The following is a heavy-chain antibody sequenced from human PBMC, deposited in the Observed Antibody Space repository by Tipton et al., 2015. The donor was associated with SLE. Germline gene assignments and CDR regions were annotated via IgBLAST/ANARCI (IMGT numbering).Heavy chain of an antibody. Sequence: TLSLTCAVYGGSFSGYYWSWIRQPPGKGLEWIGEINHSGSTNYNPSLKSRVTISVDTSKNQFSRKLSSVTAADTAVYYCARVPTVVTGDYYYYMDVWGKGTTVTVSS. CDR3: ARVPTVVTGDYYYYMDV. D-gene: IGHD4-23*01. CDR2: INHSGST. J-gene: IGHJ6*03. CDR1: GGSFSGYY. V-gene: IGHV4-34*01.